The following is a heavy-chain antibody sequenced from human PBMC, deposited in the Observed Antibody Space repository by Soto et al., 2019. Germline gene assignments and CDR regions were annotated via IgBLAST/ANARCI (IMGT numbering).Heavy chain of an antibody. Sequence: QVQLQVSGPGLVKPSETLSLTCTVSGGSVNSSSYYWSWIRQPPGKGLEWIGYISYSGSTNYNPPLKSRVTISVDTSKNQFSLKVNSVTAADTAVYYCGGVAARPGYYGMDVWGQGTTVTVSS. CDR1: GGSVNSSSYY. J-gene: IGHJ6*02. D-gene: IGHD6-6*01. V-gene: IGHV4-61*01. CDR2: ISYSGST. CDR3: GGVAARPGYYGMDV.